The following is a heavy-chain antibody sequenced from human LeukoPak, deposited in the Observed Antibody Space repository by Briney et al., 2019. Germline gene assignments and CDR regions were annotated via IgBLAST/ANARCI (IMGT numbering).Heavy chain of an antibody. J-gene: IGHJ4*02. D-gene: IGHD3-22*01. V-gene: IGHV3-21*01. Sequence: PGGSLRLSCAASGFTFSSYSMNWVRQAPGKGLEWVSSISSSSSYIYYADSVKGRFTISRDNAKNSLYLQMNSLRAEDTAVYYCARDYYDSSGYYWILDYWGQGTLVTVSS. CDR3: ARDYYDSSGYYWILDY. CDR2: ISSSSSYI. CDR1: GFTFSSYS.